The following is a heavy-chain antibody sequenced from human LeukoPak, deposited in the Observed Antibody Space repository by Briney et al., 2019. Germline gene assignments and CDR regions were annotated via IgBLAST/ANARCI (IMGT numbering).Heavy chain of an antibody. CDR2: INTDGSST. CDR3: ARDNWRGS. Sequence: PGGSLRLSCVASGFTFSSYWMHWVRQAPGKGLAWVSRINTDGSSTSYADSVKGRFTISRDNAKNTLYLQMNSLRAEDTAVYYCARDNWRGSWGQGTLVTVSS. D-gene: IGHD1-20*01. V-gene: IGHV3-74*01. CDR1: GFTFSSYW. J-gene: IGHJ4*02.